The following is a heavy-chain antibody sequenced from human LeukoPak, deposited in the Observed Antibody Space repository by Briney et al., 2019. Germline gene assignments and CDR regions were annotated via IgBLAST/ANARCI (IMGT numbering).Heavy chain of an antibody. CDR1: GFTFSSYA. CDR2: ISYDGSNK. J-gene: IGHJ5*02. V-gene: IGHV3-30*04. Sequence: PGRSLRLSCAASGFTFSSYAMHWGHPAPGKGLEWGSVISYDGSNKYYADSVKGRFTISRDNSKNTLYLQMNSLRAEDTAVYYCARGGSSWAWFDPWGQGTPVTVSS. CDR3: ARGGSSWAWFDP. D-gene: IGHD6-13*01.